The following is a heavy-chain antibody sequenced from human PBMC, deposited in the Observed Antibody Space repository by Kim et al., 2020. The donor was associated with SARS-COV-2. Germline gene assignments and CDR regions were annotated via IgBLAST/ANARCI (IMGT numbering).Heavy chain of an antibody. V-gene: IGHV1-69*13. CDR3: ASSGVGATVYYFDY. CDR1: GGTFSSYA. J-gene: IGHJ4*02. Sequence: SVKVSCKASGGTFSSYAISWVRQAPGQGLEWMGGIIPIFGTANYAQKFQGRVTITADESTSTAYMELSSLRSEDTAVYYCASSGVGATVYYFDYWGQGTLVTVSS. D-gene: IGHD1-26*01. CDR2: IIPIFGTA.